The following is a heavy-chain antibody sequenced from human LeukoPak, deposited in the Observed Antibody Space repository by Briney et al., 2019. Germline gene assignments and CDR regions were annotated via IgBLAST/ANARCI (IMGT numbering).Heavy chain of an antibody. CDR3: ARSGGVIDTRPFDP. Sequence: ASVKVSCKASGYTFTGYYMHWVRQAPGQGLEWMGWISAYNGNTNYAQKLQGRVTMTTDTSTSTAYMELRSLRSDDTAVYYCARSGGVIDTRPFDPWGQGTLVTVSS. J-gene: IGHJ5*02. V-gene: IGHV1-18*04. CDR2: ISAYNGNT. D-gene: IGHD3-16*01. CDR1: GYTFTGYY.